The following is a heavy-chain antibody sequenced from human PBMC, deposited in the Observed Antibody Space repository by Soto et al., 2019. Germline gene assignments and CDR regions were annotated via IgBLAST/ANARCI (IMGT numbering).Heavy chain of an antibody. V-gene: IGHV3-21*01. CDR1: GFIFSSSL. J-gene: IGHJ4*02. CDR3: ARDRLSGYDYDY. CDR2: ISSSSSYI. Sequence: LSLTCAASGFIFSSSLMNWVRQAPGKGLEWVSSISSSSSYIYYADSVKGRFTISRDNAKNSLYLQMNSLRAEVTAVYYCARDRLSGYDYDYWGQGTLVTVSS. D-gene: IGHD5-12*01.